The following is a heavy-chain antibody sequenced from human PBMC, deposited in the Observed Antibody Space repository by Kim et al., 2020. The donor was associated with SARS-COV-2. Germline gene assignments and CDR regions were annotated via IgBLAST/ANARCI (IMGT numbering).Heavy chain of an antibody. V-gene: IGHV3-53*01. J-gene: IGHJ4*02. CDR3: ARDLGEGV. Sequence: GGSTYYADSVKGRFTISRDNSKNTLYLQMNSLRAEDTAMYYCARDLGEGVWGQGTLVTVSS. CDR2: GGST. D-gene: IGHD3-16*01.